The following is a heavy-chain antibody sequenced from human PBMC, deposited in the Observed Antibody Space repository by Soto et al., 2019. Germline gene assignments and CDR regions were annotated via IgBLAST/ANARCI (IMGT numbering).Heavy chain of an antibody. Sequence: GSGPTLVNPTETLTLTCTVSGFSLSNARMGVSWIRQPPGKALEWLAHIFSNDEKSYSTSLKSRLTISKDTSKSQVVLTMTNMDPVNTATYYCARTPSAPYSSGWHDYWGQGTLVTVSS. CDR1: GFSLSNARMG. CDR2: IFSNDEK. V-gene: IGHV2-26*01. J-gene: IGHJ4*02. CDR3: ARTPSAPYSSGWHDY. D-gene: IGHD6-19*01.